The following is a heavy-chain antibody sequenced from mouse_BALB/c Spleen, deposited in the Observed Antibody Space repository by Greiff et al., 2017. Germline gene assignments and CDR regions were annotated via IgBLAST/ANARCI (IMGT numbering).Heavy chain of an antibody. CDR3: ARIYYGNYLYAMDY. CDR2: INPSTGYT. J-gene: IGHJ4*01. CDR1: GYTFTSYW. Sequence: QVHVKQSGAELAKPGASVKMSCKASGYTFTSYWMHWVKQRPGQGLEWIGYINPSTGYTEYNQKFKDKATLTADKSSSTAYMQLSSLTSEDSAVYYCARIYYGNYLYAMDYWGQGTSVTVSS. D-gene: IGHD2-1*01. V-gene: IGHV1-7*01.